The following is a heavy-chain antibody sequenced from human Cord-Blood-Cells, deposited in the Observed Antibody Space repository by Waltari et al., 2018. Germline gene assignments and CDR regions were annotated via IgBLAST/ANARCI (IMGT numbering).Heavy chain of an antibody. CDR1: GFPFGAYA. J-gene: IGHJ4*02. CDR2: IRSKAYGGTT. Sequence: EVQLVPSGGGLVQPGRCLRLTCTASGFPFGAYAMSWFRPAPGKGLAWVGLIRSKAYGGTTEYAAYVKGRFTISRDDSKSIAYLQMNSLKTEDTAVYYCTRECSGSYSCDYWGQGTLVTVSS. CDR3: TRECSGSYSCDY. D-gene: IGHD1-26*01. V-gene: IGHV3-49*03.